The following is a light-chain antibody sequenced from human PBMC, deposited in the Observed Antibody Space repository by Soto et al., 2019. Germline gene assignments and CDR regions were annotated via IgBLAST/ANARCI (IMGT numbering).Light chain of an antibody. CDR1: QSVLYSSTNKDY. Sequence: DIVMTQSPDSLAVSLGERATINCKSSQSVLYSSTNKDYLAWYQQKPGQPPKLLIYWASTRESGVPDRFSGSGSGTDFTLTINSLQAEDVAVYYCQQYYSTPFTFGPGTKV. CDR2: WAS. J-gene: IGKJ3*01. V-gene: IGKV4-1*01. CDR3: QQYYSTPFT.